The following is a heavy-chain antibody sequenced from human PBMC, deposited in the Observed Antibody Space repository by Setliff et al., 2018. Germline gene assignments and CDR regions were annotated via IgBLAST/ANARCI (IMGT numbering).Heavy chain of an antibody. Sequence: TCTVSGGSISNSTFYWGWIRQPPGKGLEWIGSINYYGSIFDDGTTYSTYYNPSLKSRATISIDTSKGQFSLKLSSMTAADTALYYCARNPDFLQYSFDLWGRGTLVTVSS. J-gene: IGHJ2*01. V-gene: IGHV4-39*07. CDR2: INYYGSIFDDGTTYST. D-gene: IGHD5-12*01. CDR3: ARNPDFLQYSFDL. CDR1: GGSISNSTFY.